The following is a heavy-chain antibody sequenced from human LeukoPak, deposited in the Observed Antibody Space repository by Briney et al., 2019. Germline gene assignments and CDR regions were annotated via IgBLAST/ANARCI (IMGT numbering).Heavy chain of an antibody. V-gene: IGHV3-38-3*01. CDR3: AKRGYCRGGTCFSHDAFDI. Sequence: GGSLRLSCAASGFTVSSNEMSWVRQAPGKGLEWVSSISGGSTYYADSVKGRFTISRDNSKNTLYLQMNSLRAEDTAVYYCAKRGYCRGGTCFSHDAFDIWGQGTMVTVSS. D-gene: IGHD2-15*01. J-gene: IGHJ3*02. CDR2: ISGGST. CDR1: GFTVSSNE.